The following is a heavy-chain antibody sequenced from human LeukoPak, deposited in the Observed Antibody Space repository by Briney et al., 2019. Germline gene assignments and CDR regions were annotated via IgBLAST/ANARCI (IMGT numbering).Heavy chain of an antibody. Sequence: SETLSLTCTVSGGSISSYYWSWIRQPPGKGLEWIGYIYYSGSTNYNPSLKSRVTMSVDTSKNQFSLKLSPVTAADTAVYYCAREEYSSTDNAFDIWGQGTMVTVSS. D-gene: IGHD6-6*01. V-gene: IGHV4-59*01. J-gene: IGHJ3*02. CDR3: AREEYSSTDNAFDI. CDR2: IYYSGST. CDR1: GGSISSYY.